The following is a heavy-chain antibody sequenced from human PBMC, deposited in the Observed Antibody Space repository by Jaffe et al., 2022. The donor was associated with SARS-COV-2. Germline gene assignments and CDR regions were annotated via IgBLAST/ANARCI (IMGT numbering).Heavy chain of an antibody. D-gene: IGHD5-18*01. CDR2: ISYDGSNK. CDR1: GFTFSSYG. CDR3: AANGYSYGFESDLPFDY. J-gene: IGHJ4*02. Sequence: QVQLVESGGGVVQPGRSLRLSCAASGFTFSSYGMHWVRQAPGKGLEWVAVISYDGSNKYYADSVKGRFTISRDNSKNTLYLQMNSLRAEDTAVYYCAANGYSYGFESDLPFDYWGQGTLVTVSS. V-gene: IGHV3-30*03.